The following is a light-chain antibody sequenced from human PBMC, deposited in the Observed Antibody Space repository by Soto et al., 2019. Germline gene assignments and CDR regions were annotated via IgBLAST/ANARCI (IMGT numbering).Light chain of an antibody. CDR3: MQALQTPRT. CDR1: QSVTSRY. V-gene: IGKV3-20*01. J-gene: IGKJ1*01. CDR2: LGS. Sequence: EIVLTQSLGTLSLSPEERATLNCRASQSVTSRYLAWYQQKPGQAPRLLIYLGSNRASGVPDRFSGSGSGTDFTLKISRVEAEDVGVYYCMQALQTPRTFGQGTKVDIK.